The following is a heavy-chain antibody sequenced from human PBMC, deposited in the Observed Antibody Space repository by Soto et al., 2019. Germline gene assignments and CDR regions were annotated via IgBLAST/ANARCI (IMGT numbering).Heavy chain of an antibody. D-gene: IGHD3-3*01. CDR3: ARESLNYDFWSGLSLGAFDI. Sequence: GSLRLSCAASGFTFSSYWMSWVRQAPGKGLEWVANIKQDGSEKYYVDSVKGRFTISRDNAKNSLYLQMNSLRAEDTAVYYCARESLNYDFWSGLSLGAFDIWGQGTMVTVSS. V-gene: IGHV3-7*01. J-gene: IGHJ3*02. CDR2: IKQDGSEK. CDR1: GFTFSSYW.